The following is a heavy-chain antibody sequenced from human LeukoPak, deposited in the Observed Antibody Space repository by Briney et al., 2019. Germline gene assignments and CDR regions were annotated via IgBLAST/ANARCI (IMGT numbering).Heavy chain of an antibody. CDR2: ITESGDNT. J-gene: IGHJ6*02. D-gene: IGHD6-13*01. V-gene: IGHV3-23*01. CDR3: ARGGDSSSWYFLDYYYYGMDV. Sequence: GGSLRLSCAASGLTFSSYAMSWVRQTPGKGLEWVSTITESGDNTHYTESVKGRFTISRDNSKNTLYLQMNSLRAEDTAVYYCARGGDSSSWYFLDYYYYGMDVWGQGTTVTVSS. CDR1: GLTFSSYA.